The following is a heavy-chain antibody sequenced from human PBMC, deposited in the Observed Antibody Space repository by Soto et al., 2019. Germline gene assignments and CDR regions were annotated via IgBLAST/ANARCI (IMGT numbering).Heavy chain of an antibody. Sequence: EDHLLESGGGLVQPGGSLRLSCAASGFTFSDYGMNWVRQAPGKGLEWVAGVSARGGDISYADSVKGRFTISRDNSKDTLYLQMNSLRAEDTAVYHCATSSSRAHYYGMDVWGQGTTVTVFS. CDR3: ATSSSRAHYYGMDV. J-gene: IGHJ6*02. CDR2: VSARGGDI. D-gene: IGHD2-2*01. CDR1: GFTFSDYG. V-gene: IGHV3-23*01.